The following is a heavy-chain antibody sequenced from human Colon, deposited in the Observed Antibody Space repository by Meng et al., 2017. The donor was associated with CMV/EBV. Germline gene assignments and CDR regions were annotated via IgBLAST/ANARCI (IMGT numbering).Heavy chain of an antibody. CDR3: ARDCCNMRSWFDP. CDR1: GDSISGADYY. D-gene: IGHD2/OR15-2a*01. J-gene: IGHJ5*02. CDR2: IYYSGII. V-gene: IGHV4-39*07. Sequence: QESGPGLLKPSQTLSLTCTVSGDSISGADYYLIWIRQPPGEGLEWIGSIYYSGIIYYNTSLTSRVTISVDTSRNRFSLKLTSLTAADTAVYYCARDCCNMRSWFDPWGQGILVTVSS.